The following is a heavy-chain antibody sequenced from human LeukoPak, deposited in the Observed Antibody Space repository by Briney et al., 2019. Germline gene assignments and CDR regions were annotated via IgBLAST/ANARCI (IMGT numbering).Heavy chain of an antibody. CDR3: ARSAVPAAIRYFDY. CDR1: GGSLSSYY. Sequence: SETPSLICTVSGGSLSSYYWIWIRQPPGKGLEWIGYIYYSGSTNYNTSLKSRVTISVDTSKNQFSLKLSSVTAADTAVYYCARSAVPAAIRYFDYWGQGPLVTVSS. D-gene: IGHD2-2*02. J-gene: IGHJ4*02. CDR2: IYYSGST. V-gene: IGHV4-59*01.